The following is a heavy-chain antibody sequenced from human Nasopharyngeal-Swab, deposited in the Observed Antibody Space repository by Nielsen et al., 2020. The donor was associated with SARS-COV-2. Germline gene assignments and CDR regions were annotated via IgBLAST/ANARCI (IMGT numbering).Heavy chain of an antibody. CDR1: GFTFNAHA. CDR3: TRRMTAWGFFDY. V-gene: IGHV3-23*01. D-gene: IGHD2-21*02. Sequence: GESLKISCLASGFTFNAHAMKWVRQAPGKGLEWVSTIGEWGSGTYYPESVKGRFTISRDNSKNTLFLQLNSLRPEDTAVYYCTRRMTAWGFFDYWGQGALVTVSS. CDR2: IGEWGSGT. J-gene: IGHJ4*02.